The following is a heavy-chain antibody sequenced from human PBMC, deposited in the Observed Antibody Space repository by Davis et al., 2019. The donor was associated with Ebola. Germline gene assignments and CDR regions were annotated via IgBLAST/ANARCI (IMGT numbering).Heavy chain of an antibody. D-gene: IGHD5-24*01. CDR2: IYYSGST. Sequence: MPSETLSLTCTVSGGSISSGGYYWSWIRQHPGKGLEWIGYIYYSGSTYYNPSLKSRVTISVDTSKNQFSLKLSSVTAADTAVYYGGRGRGMATLTFDYWGQGTLVTVSS. CDR3: GRGRGMATLTFDY. J-gene: IGHJ4*02. CDR1: GGSISSGGYY. V-gene: IGHV4-31*03.